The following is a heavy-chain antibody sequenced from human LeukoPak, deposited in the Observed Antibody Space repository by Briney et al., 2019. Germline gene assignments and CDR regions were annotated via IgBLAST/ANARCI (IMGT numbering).Heavy chain of an antibody. CDR3: AEGGITMVRGAYYYMDV. CDR1: GFTFNSYS. J-gene: IGHJ6*03. CDR2: ISGSNSYI. Sequence: GGSLRLSCAASGFTFNSYSMNWVRQAPGKGLEWVSSISGSNSYIYYADSMKGRFTISRDNAKNSLYLQMNSLRAEDTAVYYCAEGGITMVRGAYYYMDVWGKGTTVTISS. D-gene: IGHD3-10*01. V-gene: IGHV3-21*01.